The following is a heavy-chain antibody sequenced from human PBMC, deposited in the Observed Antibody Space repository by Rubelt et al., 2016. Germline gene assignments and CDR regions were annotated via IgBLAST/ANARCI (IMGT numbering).Heavy chain of an antibody. V-gene: IGHV4-34*01. CDR1: GGSFSGYY. J-gene: IGHJ6*02. CDR3: ASTGIRGYCYVFGV. CDR2: INHSGST. Sequence: QVQLQQWGAGLLKPSETLSLTCAVYGGSFSGYYWSWIRQPPGKGLEWIGEINHSGSTNYNPSLKSRVTISVDTSKNPFSLNLRSVTAADTAVYYCASTGIRGYCYVFGVWCQATTVTVSS. D-gene: IGHD5-18*01.